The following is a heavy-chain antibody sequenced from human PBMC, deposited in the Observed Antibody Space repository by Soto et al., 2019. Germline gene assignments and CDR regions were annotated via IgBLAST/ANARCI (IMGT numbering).Heavy chain of an antibody. CDR3: ARRITYYFDY. Sequence: SETKCLTSTVAGGNISSSSYYWGRIRQPPGKGLEWIGSIYYSGSTYYNPSLKSRVTISVDTSKNQFSLKLSSVTAADTAVYYCARRITYYFDYWGQGTLVTVSS. J-gene: IGHJ4*02. CDR2: IYYSGST. D-gene: IGHD1-20*01. CDR1: GGNISSSSYY. V-gene: IGHV4-39*01.